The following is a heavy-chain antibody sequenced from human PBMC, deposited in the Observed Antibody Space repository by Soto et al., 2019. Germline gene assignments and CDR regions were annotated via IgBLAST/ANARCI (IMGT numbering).Heavy chain of an antibody. V-gene: IGHV3-7*01. CDR1: GFTIGDFW. CDR2: IKKDGSEK. CDR3: ARTVVVVVPDNFDH. D-gene: IGHD3-22*01. Sequence: GGSLRLSCAASGFTIGDFWMGWVRQAPGKGLEWVASIKKDGSEKYYVGSVKGRFTISRDSAKNSLYLQMDNLRDEDTAVYYCARTVVVVVPDNFDHWGQGTLVTVSS. J-gene: IGHJ4*02.